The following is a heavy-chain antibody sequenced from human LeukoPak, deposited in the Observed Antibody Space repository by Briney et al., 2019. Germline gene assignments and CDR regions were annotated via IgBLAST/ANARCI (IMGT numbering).Heavy chain of an antibody. J-gene: IGHJ6*02. V-gene: IGHV3-23*01. D-gene: IGHD2-15*01. CDR3: AKSEGYCSGGSCARLGMDV. CDR1: GFTFSSYA. CDR2: ISGSGGST. Sequence: PGGSLGLSCAASGFTFSSYAMSWVRQAPGKGLEWVSAISGSGGSTYYADSVKGRFTISRDNSKNTLYLQMNSLRAEDTAVYYCAKSEGYCSGGSCARLGMDVWGQGTTVTVSS.